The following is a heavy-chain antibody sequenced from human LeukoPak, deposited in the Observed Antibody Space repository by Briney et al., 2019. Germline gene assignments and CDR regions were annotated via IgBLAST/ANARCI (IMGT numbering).Heavy chain of an antibody. CDR1: GFTFSSYS. D-gene: IGHD3-9*01. Sequence: PGGSLRLSCAASGFTFSSYSMSWVRQAPGKGLGWVSSISSSSSYIYYADSVKGRFTISRDNAKNSLYLQMNSLRAEDTAVYYCARVVRYFGAFDIWGQGTMVTVSS. J-gene: IGHJ3*02. CDR2: ISSSSSYI. V-gene: IGHV3-21*01. CDR3: ARVVRYFGAFDI.